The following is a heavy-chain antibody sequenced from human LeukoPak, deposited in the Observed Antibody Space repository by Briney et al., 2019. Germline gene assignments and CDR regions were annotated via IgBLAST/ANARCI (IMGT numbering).Heavy chain of an antibody. D-gene: IGHD3-22*01. J-gene: IGHJ4*02. CDR1: GFTFSSYE. Sequence: PGGSLRLSCAASGFTFSSYEMNWVRQAPGKGLEWVSYISSSGSTIYYADSVKGRFTISRDNAKNSLYLQMNGLRAEDTAVYYCARARGNYYDSSGYYYVGYWGQGTLVTVSS. CDR3: ARARGNYYDSSGYYYVGY. CDR2: ISSSGSTI. V-gene: IGHV3-48*03.